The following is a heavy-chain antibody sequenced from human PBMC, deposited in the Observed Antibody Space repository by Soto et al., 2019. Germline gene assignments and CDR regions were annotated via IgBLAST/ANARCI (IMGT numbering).Heavy chain of an antibody. CDR2: IYQSGTT. J-gene: IGHJ4*02. CDR1: GDSMSSDNW. V-gene: IGHV4-4*02. Sequence: QVQLKESGPGLVKPSGTLSLTCAVSGDSMSSDNWWSWVRQPPGKGLEWIGEIYQSGTTNYNPYHPRXXTXSXXKYNNQFSLTLNSVTAADTAVYYCARPCRGYCLSYWGQGTLVTVSS. D-gene: IGHD2-15*01. CDR3: ARPCRGYCLSY.